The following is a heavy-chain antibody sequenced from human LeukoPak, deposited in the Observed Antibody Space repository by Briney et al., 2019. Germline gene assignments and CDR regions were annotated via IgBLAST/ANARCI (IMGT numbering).Heavy chain of an antibody. CDR2: INHSGST. D-gene: IGHD6-25*01. Sequence: PSETLSLTCAVYGGSFSGYYWTWIRQPPGKGLEWIGEINHSGSTNYNPSLKSRVTISVDTSKNQFSLKLSSVTAADTAVYYCARSAPAFAFDIWGHGTMVTVSS. CDR3: ARSAPAFAFDI. V-gene: IGHV4-34*01. J-gene: IGHJ3*02. CDR1: GGSFSGYY.